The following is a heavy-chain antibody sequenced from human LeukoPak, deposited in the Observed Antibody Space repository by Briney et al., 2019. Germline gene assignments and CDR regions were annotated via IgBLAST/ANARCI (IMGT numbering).Heavy chain of an antibody. CDR1: GFTFSSYG. V-gene: IGHV3-30*03. J-gene: IGHJ5*02. CDR3: ARRAANSSSWYTLDP. D-gene: IGHD6-13*01. Sequence: GGSLRLSCAASGFTFSSYGMHWVRQAPGKGLEWVAVISYDGSNKYYADSVKGRFTISRDNSKNTLYLQMNSLRVEDTAVYYCARRAANSSSWYTLDPWGQGTLVTVSS. CDR2: ISYDGSNK.